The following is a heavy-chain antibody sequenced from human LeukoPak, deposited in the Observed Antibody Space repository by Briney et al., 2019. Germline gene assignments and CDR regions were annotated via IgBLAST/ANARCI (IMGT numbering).Heavy chain of an antibody. Sequence: GGSLRLSCAASGFTFSSYWMSWVRQAPGKGLEWVANIKQDGSERYYVDSVKGRFTISRDNAKNSLYLQMNSLRAEDTAVYYCARGDRDILTGYYRPGDAFDIWGQGTMVTVSS. J-gene: IGHJ3*02. CDR1: GFTFSSYW. D-gene: IGHD3-9*01. CDR3: ARGDRDILTGYYRPGDAFDI. V-gene: IGHV3-7*01. CDR2: IKQDGSER.